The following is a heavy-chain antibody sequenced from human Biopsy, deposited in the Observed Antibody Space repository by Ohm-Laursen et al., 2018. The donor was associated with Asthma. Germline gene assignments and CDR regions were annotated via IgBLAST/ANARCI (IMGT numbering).Heavy chain of an antibody. V-gene: IGHV4-34*01. CDR1: PGSFSGFF. Sequence: SDTLSLPCAVYPGSFSGFFWTWIRQSPGKGLEWIGETNERGVTNNNPSLKSRVIISIDTYWNRVSLKLTSVTAADTAVYYCARGPELDVWGQGTTVTVSS. CDR2: TNERGVT. CDR3: ARGPELDV. J-gene: IGHJ6*02.